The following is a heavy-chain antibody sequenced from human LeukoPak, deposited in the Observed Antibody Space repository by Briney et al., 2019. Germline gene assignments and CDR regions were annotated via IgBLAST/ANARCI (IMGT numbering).Heavy chain of an antibody. J-gene: IGHJ4*02. V-gene: IGHV3-7*01. CDR1: GFTFSNYW. Sequence: PGGSLRLSCAASGFTFSNYWMTSVRQAPGKGLEWVANIKQDGSEKYYVDSVKGRFTISRDNAKNSLYLQMNSLRAEDTAVYYCARDYRSSSGNEFDYWGQGTLVTVSS. D-gene: IGHD6-13*01. CDR3: ARDYRSSSGNEFDY. CDR2: IKQDGSEK.